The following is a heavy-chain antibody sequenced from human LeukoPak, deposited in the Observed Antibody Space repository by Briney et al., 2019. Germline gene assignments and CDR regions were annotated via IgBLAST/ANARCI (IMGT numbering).Heavy chain of an antibody. CDR1: GFTFSSYA. V-gene: IGHV3-30*04. D-gene: IGHD3-10*01. CDR2: ISYDGSNK. Sequence: GRSLRLSCAASGFTFSSYAMHWVRQAPGKGLEWVAAISYDGSNKYYADSVKGRFTISRDNSKNTLYLQMNSLRAEDTAVYYCAGDNGDYYGSAWFDPWGQGTLVTVSS. CDR3: AGDNGDYYGSAWFDP. J-gene: IGHJ5*02.